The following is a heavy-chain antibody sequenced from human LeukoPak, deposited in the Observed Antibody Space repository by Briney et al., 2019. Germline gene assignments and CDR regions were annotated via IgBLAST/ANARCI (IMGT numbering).Heavy chain of an antibody. J-gene: IGHJ4*02. Sequence: GGSLRLSCAASGFTFSSYWMSWVRQAPGKGLEWVANAKEDGSDKYYVDSVKGRFTISRDNAKNSLYLQMNSLRAEDTALYYCARTVPGYSISWDYFDYWGQGTLVTVSS. D-gene: IGHD6-13*01. CDR3: ARTVPGYSISWDYFDY. V-gene: IGHV3-7*01. CDR2: AKEDGSDK. CDR1: GFTFSSYW.